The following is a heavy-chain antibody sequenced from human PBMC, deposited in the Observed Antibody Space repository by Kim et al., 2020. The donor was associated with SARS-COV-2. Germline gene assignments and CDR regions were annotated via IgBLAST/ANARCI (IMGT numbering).Heavy chain of an antibody. Sequence: GGSLRLSCAAGFRLSGHWMAWVRQAPGKGLEWVATINPDGSDTCSVDSAKGRSTISRNNAKDSLYLQMNSLSAADTAVYYCATGDMDFGGEGTLVTASS. J-gene: IGHJ4*02. CDR3: ATGDMDF. CDR2: INPDGSDT. CDR1: GFRLSGHW. D-gene: IGHD2-15*01. V-gene: IGHV3-7*01.